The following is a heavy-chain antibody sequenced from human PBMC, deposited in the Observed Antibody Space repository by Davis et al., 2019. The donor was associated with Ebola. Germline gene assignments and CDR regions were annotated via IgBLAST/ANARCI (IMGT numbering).Heavy chain of an antibody. CDR3: ARGWGYCSSTSCHHQGFDP. CDR1: GYTFTGYY. D-gene: IGHD2-2*01. V-gene: IGHV1-2*06. J-gene: IGHJ5*02. CDR2: INPNSGGT. Sequence: ASVKVSCKASGYTFTGYYMHWVRQAPGQGLEWMGRINPNSGGTNYAQKFQGRVTMTRDTSISTAYMELSRLRSDDTAVYYCARGWGYCSSTSCHHQGFDPWGQGTLVTVSS.